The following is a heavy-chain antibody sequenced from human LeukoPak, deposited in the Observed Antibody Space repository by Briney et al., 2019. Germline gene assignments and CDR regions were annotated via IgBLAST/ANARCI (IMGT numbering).Heavy chain of an antibody. CDR1: GGSFSGYY. CDR2: INHSGST. Sequence: PSETLSLTCAVYGGSFSGYYWSWIRQPPGKGLEWIGEINHSGSTNYNPSLKSRVTISVDTSKNQFSLKLSSVTAADTAVYYCARGGDIVVVPATKRSAWFDPWGQGTLVTVSS. CDR3: ARGGDIVVVPATKRSAWFDP. J-gene: IGHJ5*02. D-gene: IGHD2-2*01. V-gene: IGHV4-34*01.